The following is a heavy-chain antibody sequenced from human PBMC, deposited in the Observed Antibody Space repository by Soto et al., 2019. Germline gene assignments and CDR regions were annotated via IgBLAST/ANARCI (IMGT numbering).Heavy chain of an antibody. J-gene: IGHJ4*02. Sequence: QVQLVQSGAEVKKPGASVKVSCKASGYTFTSYGISWVRQAPGQGLEWMGWISAYNGNTNYAQKVQGRATMATDTSTSTAYMELRSLRSDDTAVYYCARLTYYYGSGSYYHLDYWGQGTLVTVSS. D-gene: IGHD3-10*01. V-gene: IGHV1-18*01. CDR1: GYTFTSYG. CDR2: ISAYNGNT. CDR3: ARLTYYYGSGSYYHLDY.